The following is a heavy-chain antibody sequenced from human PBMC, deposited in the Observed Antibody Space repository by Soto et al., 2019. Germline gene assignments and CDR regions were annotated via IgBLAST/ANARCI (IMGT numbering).Heavy chain of an antibody. CDR3: VRDGSRSPTYYNYGMDV. J-gene: IGHJ6*02. CDR2: IIPLFGAT. Sequence: SVKVSCKASGGALITCSTSWVRQAPGQGLEWMGGIIPLFGATNYARKFEGRVTILAAESSTTTYMALRRLRSEDTAVYYCVRDGSRSPTYYNYGMDVWAQGTTVTVSS. D-gene: IGHD6-6*01. CDR1: GGALITCS. V-gene: IGHV1-69*13.